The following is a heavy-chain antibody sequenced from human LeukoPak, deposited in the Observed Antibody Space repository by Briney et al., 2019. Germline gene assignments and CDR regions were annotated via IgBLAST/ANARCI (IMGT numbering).Heavy chain of an antibody. Sequence: PWGSLRLSCVASGFSFTTYAMAWVRQAPGKGLEWVSHISGSGGSTHYAGSVKGRFTVSRDNSKNTLYLQMNSLRADDTAVYYCAKDQDPHSYGSGSYAPFDYWGQGTLVTVSS. CDR2: ISGSGGST. CDR1: GFSFTTYA. V-gene: IGHV3-23*01. CDR3: AKDQDPHSYGSGSYAPFDY. J-gene: IGHJ4*02. D-gene: IGHD3-10*01.